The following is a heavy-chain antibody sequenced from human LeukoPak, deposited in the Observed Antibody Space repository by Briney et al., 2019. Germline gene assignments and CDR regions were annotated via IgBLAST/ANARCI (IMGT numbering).Heavy chain of an antibody. Sequence: SETLSLTCGVSRGSLSGYYWTWIRQAPGKGLEWIGEIHHNGVVNSNPSLQSRMSMSVDTAKSQFTLRLSSVTAADTAVYYCARHRAYYYGSSGYYFDYWGQGTLVTVSS. D-gene: IGHD3-22*01. V-gene: IGHV4-34*10. J-gene: IGHJ4*02. CDR2: IHHNGVV. CDR1: RGSLSGYY. CDR3: ARHRAYYYGSSGYYFDY.